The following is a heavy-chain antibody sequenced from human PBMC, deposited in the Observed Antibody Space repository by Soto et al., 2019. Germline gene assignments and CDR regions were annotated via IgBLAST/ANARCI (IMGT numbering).Heavy chain of an antibody. Sequence: QVQLVESGGGVVQPGRSLRLSCAASGFTFSSYAMHWVRQAPGKGLEWVAVISYDGSNKYYADSVKGRFTISRDNSKNTLYLQMNSLRAEDTAVYYCARDASALAARGHYYYGMDVWGQGTTVTVSS. CDR1: GFTFSSYA. CDR2: ISYDGSNK. CDR3: ARDASALAARGHYYYGMDV. V-gene: IGHV3-30-3*01. J-gene: IGHJ6*02. D-gene: IGHD6-6*01.